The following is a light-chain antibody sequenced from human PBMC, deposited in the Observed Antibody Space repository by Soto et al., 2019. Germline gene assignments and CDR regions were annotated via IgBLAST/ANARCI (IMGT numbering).Light chain of an antibody. CDR3: QQYGSSPIT. Sequence: IVLTQSPGTLSLSPGESATLSCRASQSVSNSYLAWYQQIPGQAPSLLIYAASARATGISDRFSGSGSGTDFILTISRLEPEDFAVYYCQQYGSSPITFGQGTRLEIK. J-gene: IGKJ5*01. V-gene: IGKV3-20*01. CDR1: QSVSNSY. CDR2: AAS.